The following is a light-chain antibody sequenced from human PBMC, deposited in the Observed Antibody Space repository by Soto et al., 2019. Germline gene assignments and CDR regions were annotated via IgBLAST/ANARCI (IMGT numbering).Light chain of an antibody. CDR1: QSLSSNY. CDR3: QHYGRSAIFT. CDR2: GAS. J-gene: IGKJ3*01. V-gene: IGKV3-20*01. Sequence: EIVLTQSPGTLSLSPGERATLSCRASQSLSSNYLAWYQQKPGQAPRLLIYGASSRASGIPDRFSGSGSGTDFTLTISSLEPDDFAVYYCQHYGRSAIFTLGPGTTVDIK.